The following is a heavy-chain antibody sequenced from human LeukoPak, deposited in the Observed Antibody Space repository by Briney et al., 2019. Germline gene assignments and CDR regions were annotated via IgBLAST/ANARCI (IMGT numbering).Heavy chain of an antibody. Sequence: EGSLRLSCAASGFALSSYAMSWVRQAPGKGLEWVSATSSSDAGTYHAESVRGRFTISRDNSKNTLYLQMNSLRADDAAVYYCAKVGYDYVWGSYREYNWFDPWGQGTLATVSS. CDR3: AKVGYDYVWGSYREYNWFDP. CDR2: TSSSDAGT. V-gene: IGHV3-23*01. CDR1: GFALSSYA. J-gene: IGHJ5*02. D-gene: IGHD3-16*02.